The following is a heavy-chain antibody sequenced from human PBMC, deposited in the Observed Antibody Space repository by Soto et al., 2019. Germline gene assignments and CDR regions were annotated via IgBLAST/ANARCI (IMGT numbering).Heavy chain of an antibody. Sequence: GASVKVSCKASGYTFTSYGIVWVRQAPGQGLEWMGWISAYNGNTYYAQKFQGRVTVTTETSTSTAYMELRSLTSDDTAVYYCVRGRGSPPYFEFWGQGTLVTVSS. CDR1: GYTFTSYG. CDR3: VRGRGSPPYFEF. J-gene: IGHJ4*02. V-gene: IGHV1-18*01. D-gene: IGHD1-26*01. CDR2: ISAYNGNT.